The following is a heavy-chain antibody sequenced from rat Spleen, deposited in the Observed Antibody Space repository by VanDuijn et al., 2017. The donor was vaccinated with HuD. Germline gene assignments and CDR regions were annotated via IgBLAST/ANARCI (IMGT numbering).Heavy chain of an antibody. Sequence: QVQLKESGPGLVQPSQTLSLTCTVSGFSLTNYHVHWVRQPPGKGLEWMGLMWNDGDTSYNSALKSRLSISRDTSRSQVFLKMGGLQTEDTATYYCVRDGGFDDWGQGVMVTVSS. CDR2: MWNDGDT. CDR1: GFSLTNYH. V-gene: IGHV2-32*01. J-gene: IGHJ2*01. CDR3: VRDGGFDD.